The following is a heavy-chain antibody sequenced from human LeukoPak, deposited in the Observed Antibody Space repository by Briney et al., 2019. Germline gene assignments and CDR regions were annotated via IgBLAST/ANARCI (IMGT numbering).Heavy chain of an antibody. J-gene: IGHJ6*02. CDR1: GFTFSSYA. Sequence: GRSLRLSCAASGFTFSSYAMHWVRQAPGKGLEGVAVISYDGSNKYYADSVKGRFTISRDNSKNTLYLQMNSLRAEDTAVYYCARGYCSGGSCYYYYGMDVWGQGTTVTVSS. CDR3: ARGYCSGGSCYYYYGMDV. CDR2: ISYDGSNK. D-gene: IGHD2-15*01. V-gene: IGHV3-30-3*01.